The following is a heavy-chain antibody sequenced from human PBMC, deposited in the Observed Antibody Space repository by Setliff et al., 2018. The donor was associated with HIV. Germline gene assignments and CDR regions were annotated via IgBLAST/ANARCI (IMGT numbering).Heavy chain of an antibody. CDR2: INTNSGDT. Sequence: ASVKVSCKASGYTFTGYYMHWVRQAPGQGLEWMGWINTNSGDTKYAQKFQGRVTMTRDTSISTAYMELNSLTSEDTAIYYCARCMWIGGTYHFDFWGQGTLVTVSS. V-gene: IGHV1-2*02. D-gene: IGHD1-26*01. J-gene: IGHJ4*02. CDR1: GYTFTGYY. CDR3: ARCMWIGGTYHFDF.